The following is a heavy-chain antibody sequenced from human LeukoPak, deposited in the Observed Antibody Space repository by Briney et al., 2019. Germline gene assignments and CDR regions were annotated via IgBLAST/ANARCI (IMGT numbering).Heavy chain of an antibody. D-gene: IGHD3-22*01. J-gene: IGHJ4*02. CDR3: AVTTYDSSGYYPN. Sequence: GGSLRLSCAASGLTFSSYEMNWVRQAPGKGLEWVSYISSSGSTIYYADSVKGRFTISRDNAKNSLYLQMNSLRAEDTAVYYCAVTTYDSSGYYPNWGQGTLVTVSS. CDR1: GLTFSSYE. CDR2: ISSSGSTI. V-gene: IGHV3-48*03.